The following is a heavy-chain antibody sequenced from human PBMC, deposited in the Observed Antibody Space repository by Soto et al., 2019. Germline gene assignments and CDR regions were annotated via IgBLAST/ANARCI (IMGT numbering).Heavy chain of an antibody. V-gene: IGHV4-34*01. CDR1: GGSFSGYY. CDR3: ARALSISWYARSGTRFDY. D-gene: IGHD6-13*01. J-gene: IGHJ4*02. Sequence: QVQLQPWGAGLLKPSETLSLTCAVYGGSFSGYYWSWIRQPPGKGLEWIGEINHSGSTNYNPSLKSRVTISVDTSKNQFSLKLSSVTAADTAVYYCARALSISWYARSGTRFDYWGQGTLVTVSS. CDR2: INHSGST.